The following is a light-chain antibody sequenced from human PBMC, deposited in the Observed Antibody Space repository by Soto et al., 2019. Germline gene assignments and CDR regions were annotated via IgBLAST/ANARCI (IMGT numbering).Light chain of an antibody. J-gene: IGKJ5*01. CDR2: GAS. V-gene: IGKV3-15*01. Sequence: EIMMTQSPATLTVSPGEIATLSWSASQSVRSDLAWYQQKPGQAPRLLIYGASTRATGIPARFSGSGSGTEFTLTISSLQSEDFALYYCQQHNNWPPINFGQGTRLEIK. CDR3: QQHNNWPPIN. CDR1: QSVRSD.